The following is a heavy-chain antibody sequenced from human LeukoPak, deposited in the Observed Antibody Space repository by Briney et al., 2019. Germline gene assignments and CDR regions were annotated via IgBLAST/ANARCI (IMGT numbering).Heavy chain of an antibody. J-gene: IGHJ4*02. CDR2: ISPNADRT. D-gene: IGHD3-22*01. Sequence: PGGSLRLSCAASGFTFGSYAMSWVRQAPGKGLEWVSFISPNADRTSKAHSVEGRFTISRDNPRNTLYLQMNSLRDDDTAVYYCAIMHGYYDGSGYWDQWGQGTLVTVSS. CDR3: AIMHGYYDGSGYWDQ. CDR1: GFTFGSYA. V-gene: IGHV3-23*01.